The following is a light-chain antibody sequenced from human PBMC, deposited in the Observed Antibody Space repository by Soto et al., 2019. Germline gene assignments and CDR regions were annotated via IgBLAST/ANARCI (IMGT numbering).Light chain of an antibody. V-gene: IGKV3-11*01. Sequence: VLTQSPATLSLSPGETATLSCRSSQSISTYSAWYQQKPGQAPRPLIYGASNRASGVPARFSGSGSGADFTLTISSLEPEDFAVYYCQQRSNWLFGPGTKVDIK. J-gene: IGKJ3*01. CDR2: GAS. CDR1: QSISTY. CDR3: QQRSNWL.